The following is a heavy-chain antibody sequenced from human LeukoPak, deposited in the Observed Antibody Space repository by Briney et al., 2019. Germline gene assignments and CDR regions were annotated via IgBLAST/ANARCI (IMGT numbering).Heavy chain of an antibody. CDR2: INHSGST. CDR3: ARISSGPALVDY. D-gene: IGHD6-19*01. V-gene: IGHV4-34*01. CDR1: GGSFSGYY. J-gene: IGHJ4*02. Sequence: SETLSLTCAVYGGSFSGYYWSWIRQPPGEGLEWIGEINHSGSTNYNPSLKSRVTISVDTSKNQFSLKLSSVTAADTAVYYCARISSGPALVDYWGQGTLVTVSS.